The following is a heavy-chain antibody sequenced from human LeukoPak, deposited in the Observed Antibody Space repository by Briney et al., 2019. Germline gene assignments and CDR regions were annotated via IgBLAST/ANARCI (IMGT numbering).Heavy chain of an antibody. D-gene: IGHD1/OR15-1a*01. V-gene: IGHV3-23*01. J-gene: IGHJ4*02. CDR1: GFTFSSFA. CDR2: SSGSGGST. CDR3: ARGRTGTFDY. Sequence: GGSLRLSCAPSGFTFSSFAMSWVRQLPGKVREWVSASSGSGGSTYYAGSVKGPFTTSRDNSKNTLYLQMNSLRGEDTAVYYCARGRTGTFDYWGQGTLVTVSS.